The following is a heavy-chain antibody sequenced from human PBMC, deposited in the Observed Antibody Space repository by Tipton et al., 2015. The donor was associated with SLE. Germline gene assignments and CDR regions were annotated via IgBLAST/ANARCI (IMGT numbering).Heavy chain of an antibody. CDR3: ARLSPLAVWYYFDY. Sequence: TLSLTCTVSGGSIISNYWSWVRQPPGKGLEWIGYGYNSGTSHYNPSLKSRVTISVDTSKNQFSLKVNSVTAADTAVYYCARLSPLAVWYYFDYGGQGTLVTVSS. D-gene: IGHD3-16*01. CDR2: GYNSGTS. J-gene: IGHJ4*02. CDR1: GGSIISNY. V-gene: IGHV4-59*01.